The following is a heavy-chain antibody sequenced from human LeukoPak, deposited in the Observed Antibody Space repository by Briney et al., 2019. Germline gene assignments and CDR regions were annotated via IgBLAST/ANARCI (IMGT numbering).Heavy chain of an antibody. V-gene: IGHV3-69-1*01. J-gene: IGHJ4*02. CDR2: ISSGGDK. D-gene: IGHD3-10*01. CDR1: GFTFSGYA. CDR3: AKGYGSGNYYSDY. Sequence: GGSLRLSCVASGFTFSGYAMNWVRQAPGKGLEREWVSSISSGGDKNYADSAKGRFTISRDNAKNSLFLQLNSLRAEDTAVYYCAKGYGSGNYYSDYWGQGTLVTVSS.